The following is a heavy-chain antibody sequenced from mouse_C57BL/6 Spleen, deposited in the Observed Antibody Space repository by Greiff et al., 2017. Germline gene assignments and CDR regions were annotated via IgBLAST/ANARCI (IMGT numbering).Heavy chain of an antibody. Sequence: VQLQQSGPELVKPGASVKISCKASGYAFSSSWMNWVKPRPGKGLEWIGRIYPGDGDTNYNGKFKGKATLTADKSSSTAYMQLSSLTSEDSAVCFCSRRGDGYYFDYWGQGTTLTVSS. CDR1: GYAFSSSW. CDR2: IYPGDGDT. J-gene: IGHJ2*01. V-gene: IGHV1-82*01. CDR3: SRRGDGYYFDY. D-gene: IGHD2-3*01.